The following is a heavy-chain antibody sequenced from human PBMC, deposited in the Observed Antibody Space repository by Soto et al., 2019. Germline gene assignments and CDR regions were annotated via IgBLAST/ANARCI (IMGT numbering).Heavy chain of an antibody. D-gene: IGHD5-12*01. Sequence: PSETLSLTCTVSGGSISSGGYYWSWIRQHPGKGLEWIGYIYYSGSTYYNPSLKSRVTISVDTSKNQFSLKLSSVTAADTAVYYCARERGYSGYDLRLWFDPWGQGTLVTVSS. CDR1: GGSISSGGYY. V-gene: IGHV4-31*03. J-gene: IGHJ5*02. CDR2: IYYSGST. CDR3: ARERGYSGYDLRLWFDP.